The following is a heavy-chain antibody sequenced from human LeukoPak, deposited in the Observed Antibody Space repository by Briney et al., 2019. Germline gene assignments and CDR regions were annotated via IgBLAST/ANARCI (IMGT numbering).Heavy chain of an antibody. Sequence: PGGSLRLSCTASGFTFSVYGIQWVRQAPGKGLEWVAVISYDGSNKYYADSVKGRFTISRDNSKNTVYLQVNSLRLEDTAVYYCTKELRGSSYFEHWGQGILVTVSS. CDR3: TKELRGSSYFEH. J-gene: IGHJ4*02. D-gene: IGHD3-10*01. CDR1: GFTFSVYG. V-gene: IGHV3-30*18. CDR2: ISYDGSNK.